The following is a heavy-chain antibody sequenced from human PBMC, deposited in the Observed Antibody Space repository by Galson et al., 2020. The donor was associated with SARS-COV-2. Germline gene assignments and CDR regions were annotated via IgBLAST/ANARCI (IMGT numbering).Heavy chain of an antibody. CDR2: IFSSGSS. J-gene: IGHJ4*02. CDR3: ARYSSSWYRPGGFYFDF. Sequence: SETLSLTCTVSGGSLSNYYWSWIRQPPGKGLEWIGYIFSSGSSNYNPSVKSRVTISVDTPQNQFSLMLSSVTAADTAVYFCARYSSSWYRPGGFYFDFWGQGTLVTVSS. CDR1: GGSLSNYY. V-gene: IGHV4-4*08. D-gene: IGHD6-13*01.